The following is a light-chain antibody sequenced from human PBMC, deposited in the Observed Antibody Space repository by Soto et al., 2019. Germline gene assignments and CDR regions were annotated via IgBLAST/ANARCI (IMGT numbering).Light chain of an antibody. V-gene: IGKV3D-15*02. CDR2: GAS. CDR3: QLYPKSLIT. J-gene: IGKJ5*01. Sequence: EMIMKQSPATLYVKTGERATLSCRASQSVSSNLAWYQQKPGQAPRLLIYGASSRATGLPDRFSGSGSGTDFSLTISRLEPEDFAVYYCQLYPKSLITFGQVTRLEVK. CDR1: QSVSSN.